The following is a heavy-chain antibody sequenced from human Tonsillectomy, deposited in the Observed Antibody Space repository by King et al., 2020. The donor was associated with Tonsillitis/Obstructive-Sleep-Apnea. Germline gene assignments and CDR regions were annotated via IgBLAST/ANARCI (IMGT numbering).Heavy chain of an antibody. CDR2: IWYDGINK. CDR1: GFTFSSYG. Sequence: VQLVQSGGGVVQPGRSLRLSCAASGFTFSSYGMHWVRQAPGKGLEWVAVIWYDGINKYYADSVKGRFTISRDNSKNTLYLQMNSLRAEDTAGYYCARDYEGDYFDYWGQGTLVTVSS. V-gene: IGHV3-33*01. CDR3: ARDYEGDYFDY. D-gene: IGHD5-12*01. J-gene: IGHJ4*02.